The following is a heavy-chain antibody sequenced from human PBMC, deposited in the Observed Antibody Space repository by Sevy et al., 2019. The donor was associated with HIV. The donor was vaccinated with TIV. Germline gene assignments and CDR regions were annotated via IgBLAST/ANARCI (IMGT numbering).Heavy chain of an antibody. CDR3: ARSTYYFDTTGFGAFDI. CDR1: GFTFDDYA. D-gene: IGHD3-22*01. V-gene: IGHV3-20*01. Sequence: GGSLRLSCATSGFTFDDYAMNWVRQVPGKGLEWVSGINWKGHGIGYADSVKGRFIISRDNAKKSLYLQMNSLRAEDTALYHCARSTYYFDTTGFGAFDIWGQGTKVTVSS. J-gene: IGHJ3*02. CDR2: INWKGHGI.